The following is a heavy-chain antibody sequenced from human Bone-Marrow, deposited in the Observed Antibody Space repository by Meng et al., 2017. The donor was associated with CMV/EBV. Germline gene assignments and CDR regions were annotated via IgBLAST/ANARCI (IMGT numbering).Heavy chain of an antibody. D-gene: IGHD5-18*01. CDR3: AKDGQRGYYMDV. CDR2: IWYDGSNK. Sequence: GSLKISCAASGFTFSSYGMHWVRQAPGKGLEWVALIWYDGSNKYYADSVKGRFTISRDNSKNTLYLQMNSLRAEDTAVYYCAKDGQRGYYMDVWGQGTTVTVSS. J-gene: IGHJ6*02. V-gene: IGHV3-33*06. CDR1: GFTFSSYG.